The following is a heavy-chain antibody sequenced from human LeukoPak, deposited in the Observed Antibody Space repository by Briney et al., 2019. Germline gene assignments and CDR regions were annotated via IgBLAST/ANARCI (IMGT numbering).Heavy chain of an antibody. D-gene: IGHD3-22*01. Sequence: ASVKVSCKASGYTFTSYGISWVRQAPGQGLEWMGWISAYNGNTNYAQKLQGRVTMTTDTSTSTAYMELRSLRSDDTAVYYCARTGRGRITMMPHFDYWGQGTLVTVSS. J-gene: IGHJ4*02. CDR1: GYTFTSYG. V-gene: IGHV1-18*01. CDR2: ISAYNGNT. CDR3: ARTGRGRITMMPHFDY.